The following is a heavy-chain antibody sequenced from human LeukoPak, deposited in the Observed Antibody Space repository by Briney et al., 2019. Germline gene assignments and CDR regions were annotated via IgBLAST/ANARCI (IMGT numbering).Heavy chain of an antibody. J-gene: IGHJ4*02. V-gene: IGHV3-21*01. CDR3: ARGAGLVNFDY. Sequence: GGSLRLSCAASGITFNSSSMNWVRQAPGKGLEWVSAISGSSAYIYYADSVKGRFTISRDNAKNSLYLQMNSLRAEDTAVYYCARGAGLVNFDYWGQGILVTVSS. CDR2: ISGSSAYI. CDR1: GITFNSSS. D-gene: IGHD4-23*01.